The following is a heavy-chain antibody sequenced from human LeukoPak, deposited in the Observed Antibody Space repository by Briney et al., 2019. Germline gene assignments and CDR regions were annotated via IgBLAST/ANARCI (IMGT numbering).Heavy chain of an antibody. CDR2: ITPILGTA. CDR1: GGTFSRDI. Sequence: SVKVSCKAFGGTFSRDIFSWVRHAPGTGLEWMGGITPILGTANYAQKLQDRVTITADESTSTVYMELSSLRSEDTAVYYCARAGRLCVGTSCYRSSYYYYYMDVWGKGTTVTVSS. D-gene: IGHD2-2*02. J-gene: IGHJ6*03. V-gene: IGHV1-69*16. CDR3: ARAGRLCVGTSCYRSSYYYYYMDV.